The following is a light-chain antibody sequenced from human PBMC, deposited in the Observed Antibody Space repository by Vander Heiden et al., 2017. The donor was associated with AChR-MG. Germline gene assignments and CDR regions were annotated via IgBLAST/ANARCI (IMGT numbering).Light chain of an antibody. J-gene: IGLJ2*01. Sequence: QSVLTQPPSASGTPGQRVAIACSGSASNIGRNFVYWYQQLPGTAPKLLIYRNNQRPSGVPDRISGSKSGSSCTLAVSGLRSEDEADYYCAAWDDSLSGWIFGGGTKLTVL. V-gene: IGLV1-47*01. CDR3: AAWDDSLSGWI. CDR1: ASNIGRNF. CDR2: RNN.